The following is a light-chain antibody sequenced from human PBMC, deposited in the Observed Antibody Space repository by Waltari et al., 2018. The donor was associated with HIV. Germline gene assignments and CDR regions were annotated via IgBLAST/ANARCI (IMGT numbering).Light chain of an antibody. CDR2: EVR. CDR1: SSDVGGYDY. V-gene: IGLV2-14*03. Sequence: QSVLTQPAAVSGSPGQSIAVSCTGTSSDVGGYDYVYWYQQHPDKAPKLLIYEVRSRPSGVSDRFSGSKSGNTASLTISGLQPEDEADYYCSSFTDNRAVIFGGGTKLTVL. J-gene: IGLJ2*01. CDR3: SSFTDNRAVI.